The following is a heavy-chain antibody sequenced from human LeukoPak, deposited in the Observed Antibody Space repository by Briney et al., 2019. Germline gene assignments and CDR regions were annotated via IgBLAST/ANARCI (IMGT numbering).Heavy chain of an antibody. Sequence: SETLSLTCAVYGGSFSDYYWSWIRQPPGKGLEWIGEINHSGSTNYNPSLKSRVTISVDTSKNQFSLKLSSVTAADTAVYYCARGSDRDTVVVPPAVITRTKYFFDYWGQGTLVTVSS. J-gene: IGHJ4*02. CDR2: INHSGST. CDR3: ARGSDRDTVVVPPAVITRTKYFFDY. V-gene: IGHV4-34*01. CDR1: GGSFSDYY. D-gene: IGHD2-2*01.